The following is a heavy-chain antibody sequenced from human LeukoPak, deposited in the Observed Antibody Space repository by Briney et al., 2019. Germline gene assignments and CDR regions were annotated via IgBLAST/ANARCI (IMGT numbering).Heavy chain of an antibody. CDR2: IIPIFGTA. Sequence: ASVKVSCKASGGTFSSYAISWVRQAPRQGLEWMGGIIPIFGTANYAQKFQGRVTITTDESTSTAYMELSSLRSEDTAVYYCAGKTGDYAYYYYYYYMDVWGKGTTVTVSS. V-gene: IGHV1-69*05. J-gene: IGHJ6*03. D-gene: IGHD4-17*01. CDR1: GGTFSSYA. CDR3: AGKTGDYAYYYYYYYMDV.